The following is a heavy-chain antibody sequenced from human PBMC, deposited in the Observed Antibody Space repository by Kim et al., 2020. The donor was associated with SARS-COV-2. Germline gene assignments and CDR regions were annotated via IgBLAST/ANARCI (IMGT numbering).Heavy chain of an antibody. CDR3: ARSSGIAAAAYDAFDI. V-gene: IGHV4-31*02. D-gene: IGHD6-13*01. J-gene: IGHJ3*02. Sequence: SLKSRVTISVDTSKNQFSLKRSSVTAADTAVYYCARSSGIAAAAYDAFDIWGQGTMVTVSS.